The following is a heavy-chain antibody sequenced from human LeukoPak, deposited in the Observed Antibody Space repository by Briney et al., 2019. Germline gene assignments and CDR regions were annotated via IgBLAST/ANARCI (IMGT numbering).Heavy chain of an antibody. Sequence: KSSETLPLTCAVYGGSFSGYYWSWIRQPPGKGLEWIGEINHSGSTNYNPSLKSRVTISVDTSKNQFSLKLSSVTAADTAVYYCARGGGSYYYWGQGTLVTVSS. D-gene: IGHD1-26*01. CDR1: GGSFSGYY. V-gene: IGHV4-34*01. J-gene: IGHJ4*02. CDR3: ARGGGSYYY. CDR2: INHSGST.